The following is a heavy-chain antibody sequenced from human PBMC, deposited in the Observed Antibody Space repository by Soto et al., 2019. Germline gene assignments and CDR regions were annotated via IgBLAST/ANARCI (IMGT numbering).Heavy chain of an antibody. Sequence: QVQLQESGPGLVKPSQTLSLTCTVSGGSISSGSYYWSWIRQPPGKGLEWIGYIYYSGSTYYNPSLKSRVTISVDTSKNQFSLKLNSVTAADTAVYYCATRTDYYYGSGSLGGMDVWGQGTTVTVSS. V-gene: IGHV4-31*03. J-gene: IGHJ6*02. CDR2: IYYSGST. CDR3: ATRTDYYYGSGSLGGMDV. D-gene: IGHD3-10*01. CDR1: GGSISSGSYY.